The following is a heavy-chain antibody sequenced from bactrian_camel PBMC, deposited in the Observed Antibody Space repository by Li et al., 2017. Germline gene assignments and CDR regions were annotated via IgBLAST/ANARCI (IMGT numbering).Heavy chain of an antibody. D-gene: IGHD4*01. Sequence: DVQLVESGGGMVQPGGSLILSCEASGFTFRNYAMIWVRQYPGEGFEWISAISPDGGATQYRDSMKGRFAISRDNAKDFLYLQMNNLKPEDTAMYYCAAMREYTRTPTMRPADFDYWGQGTQVTVS. CDR3: AAMREYTRTPTMRPADFDY. CDR2: ISPDGGAT. CDR1: GFTFRNYA. V-gene: IGHV3S31*01. J-gene: IGHJ6*01.